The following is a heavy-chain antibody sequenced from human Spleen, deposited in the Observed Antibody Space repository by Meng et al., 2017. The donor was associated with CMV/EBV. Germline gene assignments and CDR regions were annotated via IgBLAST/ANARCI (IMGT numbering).Heavy chain of an antibody. V-gene: IGHV4-39*07. CDR1: GGSISNNNYY. D-gene: IGHD3-3*01. CDR3: ARALKVWRGSYYHYYGMDV. J-gene: IGHJ6*02. Sequence: SETLSLTCTVSGGSISNNNYYWGWIRQPPGKGLEWIGSIYYSGSTYYNPSLMSRVTISVDTSKNQFSLKLSSVTAADTAVYYCARALKVWRGSYYHYYGMDVWGQGTTVTVSS. CDR2: IYYSGST.